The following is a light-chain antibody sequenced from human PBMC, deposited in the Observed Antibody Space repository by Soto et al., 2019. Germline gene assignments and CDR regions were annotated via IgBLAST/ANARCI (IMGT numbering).Light chain of an antibody. Sequence: IPMTLSPSSLSASVRDRVSIPCQASQNINNYLNWYQQKPGRAPKLLIYDASNLEAGVPSRFRGSGSGTDFTFTISCLQPDDFATYYCQQYENRPSFGQGARLEIK. CDR1: QNINNY. V-gene: IGKV1-33*01. CDR2: DAS. J-gene: IGKJ5*01. CDR3: QQYENRPS.